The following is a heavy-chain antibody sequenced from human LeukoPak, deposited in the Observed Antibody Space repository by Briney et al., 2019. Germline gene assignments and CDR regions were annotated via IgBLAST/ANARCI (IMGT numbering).Heavy chain of an antibody. J-gene: IGHJ4*02. CDR3: ATDTGGGYSCYDC. V-gene: IGHV3-7*01. CDR2: INHDGSEI. CDR1: GFIFCSYW. Sequence: QPGGSLRLLCGACGFIFCSYWMTWMRQARGEGLEWESNINHDGSEISYVNSVKGRFTISRDNAKNSLYLQMNSLRAEDTAVYYCATDTGGGYSCYDCWGQGTLVTVSS. D-gene: IGHD5-18*01.